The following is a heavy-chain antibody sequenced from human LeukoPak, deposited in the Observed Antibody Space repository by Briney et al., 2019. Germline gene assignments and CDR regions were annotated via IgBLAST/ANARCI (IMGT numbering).Heavy chain of an antibody. D-gene: IGHD3-22*01. Sequence: GGSLRLSCAASGFTFSSHGMNWVRQAPGKGLEWVSAISGSGGSTYYADSVKGRFTISRDNSKNTPYLQMNSLRAEDTAVYYCATAYYYDSSGGDAFDIWGQGTMVTVSS. CDR1: GFTFSSHG. CDR2: ISGSGGST. CDR3: ATAYYYDSSGGDAFDI. V-gene: IGHV3-23*01. J-gene: IGHJ3*02.